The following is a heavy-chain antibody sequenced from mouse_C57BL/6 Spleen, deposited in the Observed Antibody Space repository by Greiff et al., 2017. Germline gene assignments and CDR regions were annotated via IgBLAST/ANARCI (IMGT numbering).Heavy chain of an antibody. J-gene: IGHJ2*01. V-gene: IGHV1-26*01. CDR3: ARREGYYYFDY. CDR2: INPNNGGT. CDR1: GYTFTDYY. Sequence: EVQLQQSGPELVKPGASVKISCKASGYTFTDYYMNWVNQSHGKSLEWIGDINPNNGGTRYNQKFKGKATLTVDKSSSTAYMELRSLTSEDSAVYYCARREGYYYFDYWGQGTTLTVSS.